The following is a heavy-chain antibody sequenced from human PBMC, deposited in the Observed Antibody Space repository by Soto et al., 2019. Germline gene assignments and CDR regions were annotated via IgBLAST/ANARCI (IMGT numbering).Heavy chain of an antibody. CDR1: GFTFSSYG. CDR3: ARAAGDSSGYYYLNY. CDR2: IWYDGSNK. V-gene: IGHV3-33*01. Sequence: GESLKISCAASGFTFSSYGMHWVRQAPGKGLEWVAVIWYDGSNKYYADSVKGRFTISRDNSKNTLYLQMNSLRAEDTAVYYCARAAGDSSGYYYLNYWGQGTLVTVSS. D-gene: IGHD3-22*01. J-gene: IGHJ4*02.